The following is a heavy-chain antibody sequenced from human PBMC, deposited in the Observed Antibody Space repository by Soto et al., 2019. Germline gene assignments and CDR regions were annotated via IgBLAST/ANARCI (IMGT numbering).Heavy chain of an antibody. V-gene: IGHV2-5*02. CDR2: IYWDDDK. CDR3: AKHLPGGIAGRKNWFDP. D-gene: IGHD6-6*01. CDR1: GFSLSTSGVG. Sequence: SGPTLVNPTQTLTLTCTFSGFSLSTSGVGVGWIRQPPGKALEWLALIYWDDDKRYSPSLKSRLTITKDTSKNQVVLTMTNMDPVDTAIYYCAKHLPGGIAGRKNWFDPWGQGTLVTVSS. J-gene: IGHJ5*02.